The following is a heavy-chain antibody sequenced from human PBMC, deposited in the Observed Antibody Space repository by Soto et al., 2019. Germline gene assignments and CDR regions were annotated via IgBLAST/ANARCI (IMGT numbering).Heavy chain of an antibody. CDR1: GFSFYSYA. CDR2: ISGSAGST. Sequence: EVQLLESGGGLVQPGGSLRLSCAPSGFSFYSYAMSWVRQAPGKGLEWVSVISGSAGSTYYADSVKGRFTISRDNSKNTLYLQMNSLRAEDTALYYCAKIGLGIFDYWGQGTLVTVSS. V-gene: IGHV3-23*01. CDR3: AKIGLGIFDY. J-gene: IGHJ4*02. D-gene: IGHD6-19*01.